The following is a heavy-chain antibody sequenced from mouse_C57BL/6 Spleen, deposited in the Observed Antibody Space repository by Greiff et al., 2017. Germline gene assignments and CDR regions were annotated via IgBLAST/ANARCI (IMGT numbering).Heavy chain of an antibody. CDR2: IDPENGDT. J-gene: IGHJ2*01. V-gene: IGHV14-4*01. Sequence: EVQLVESGAELVRPGASVKLSCTASGFNIKDDYMHWVKQRPEQGLEWIGWIDPENGDTEYASKFQGKATITADTSSNTAYLQLSSLTSEDTAVYYCTTSSYYYGEDYWGQGTTLTVSS. CDR1: GFNIKDDY. CDR3: TTSSYYYGEDY. D-gene: IGHD1-1*01.